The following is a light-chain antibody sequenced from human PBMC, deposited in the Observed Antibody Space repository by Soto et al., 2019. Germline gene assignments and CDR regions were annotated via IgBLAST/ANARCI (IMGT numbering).Light chain of an antibody. CDR2: DVS. V-gene: IGLV2-14*01. CDR1: ISDVGGYNF. J-gene: IGLJ1*01. Sequence: QSALTQPASVSGSPGQSITISCTGTISDVGGYNFVSWYQQHPGKAPKLIIYDVSNRPSGVSNRFSGSKSGSTASLTISGLQAEDEADYYCSSYTSSSTLVYVFGTGTKLTVL. CDR3: SSYTSSSTLVYV.